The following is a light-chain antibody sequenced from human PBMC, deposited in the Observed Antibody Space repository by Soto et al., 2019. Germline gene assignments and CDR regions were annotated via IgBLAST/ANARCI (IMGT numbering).Light chain of an antibody. CDR2: DAS. CDR3: HQYDIWRSWT. CDR1: QSVGRK. Sequence: EIEMTQSPATLSVSPGERATLSCRSSQSVGRKLAWYQQKPGQAPRLLIYDASNRAVGVPARFSGSGSGTECSMTISSLPSDEVAVYHCHQYDIWRSWTFGRGTKVEI. J-gene: IGKJ1*01. V-gene: IGKV3-15*01.